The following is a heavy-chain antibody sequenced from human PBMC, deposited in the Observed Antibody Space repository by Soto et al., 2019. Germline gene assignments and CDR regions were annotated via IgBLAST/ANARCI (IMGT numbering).Heavy chain of an antibody. CDR1: GYTFTSYA. D-gene: IGHD6-13*01. J-gene: IGHJ3*02. CDR2: INAGNGNT. CDR3: ARPESSSSWPDAFDI. Sequence: ASVKVSCKASGYTFTSYAMHWVRQAPGQRLEWMGWINAGNGNTKYSQKFQGRVTITRDTSASTAYMELSSLRSEDTAVYYCARPESSSSWPDAFDIWGQGTMVTVSS. V-gene: IGHV1-3*01.